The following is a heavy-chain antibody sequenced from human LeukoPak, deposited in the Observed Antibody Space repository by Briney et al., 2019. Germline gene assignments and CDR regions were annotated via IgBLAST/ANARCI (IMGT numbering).Heavy chain of an antibody. V-gene: IGHV3-74*01. CDR2: INSDGSIT. CDR1: GFTFSNYW. Sequence: GGSLRLSCAASGFTFSNYWMHWVRQAPGKGLVWVSRINSDGSITNYADSVKGRISISRDNAKNTLYLQMNSLRAEDTAVYYCAKADQPLGEFDYWGQGTLVTVSS. J-gene: IGHJ4*02. D-gene: IGHD3-16*01. CDR3: AKADQPLGEFDY.